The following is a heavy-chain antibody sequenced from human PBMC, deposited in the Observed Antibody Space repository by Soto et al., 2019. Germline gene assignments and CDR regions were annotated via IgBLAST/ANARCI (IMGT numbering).Heavy chain of an antibody. J-gene: IGHJ6*03. CDR2: IYSGGST. V-gene: IGHV3-66*01. CDR1: GFTVSSNY. D-gene: IGHD2-15*01. CDR3: ARKGRYDHYYYMEV. Sequence: GGSLRLSCAASGFTVSSNYMSWVRQAPGKGLEWVSVIYSGGSTYYADSVKGRFTISRDNSKNTLYLQMNSLRAEDTAVYYCARKGRYDHYYYMEVWGKGTTVTVSS.